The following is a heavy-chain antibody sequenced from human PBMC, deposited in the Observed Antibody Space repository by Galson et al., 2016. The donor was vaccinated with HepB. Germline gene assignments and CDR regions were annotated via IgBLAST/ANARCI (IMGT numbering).Heavy chain of an antibody. CDR2: INAGNGNT. CDR1: GYSFTSYA. Sequence: SVKVSCKASGYSFTSYAMYWVRQAPGQWLEWVGLINAGNGNTRYSQKFQGRVTITRDTSASTAYMELSSLRSEDTSVHYCARVGEACSSTSCYDLYFDNWGQGTLVTVSS. D-gene: IGHD2-2*01. V-gene: IGHV1-3*01. CDR3: ARVGEACSSTSCYDLYFDN. J-gene: IGHJ4*02.